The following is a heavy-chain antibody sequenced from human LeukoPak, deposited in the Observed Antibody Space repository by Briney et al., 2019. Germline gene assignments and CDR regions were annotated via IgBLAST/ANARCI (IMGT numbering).Heavy chain of an antibody. CDR2: INPSGGST. J-gene: IGHJ6*03. D-gene: IGHD3-3*01. V-gene: IGHV1-46*01. Sequence: ASVTVSCKASGYTFTSYYMHWVRQAPGQGLEWMGIINPSGGSTSYAQKFQGRVTMTEDTSTDTAYVELSSLRSEDTAVYYCARVGWSGSYYYMDVWGKGTTVTISS. CDR3: ARVGWSGSYYYMDV. CDR1: GYTFTSYY.